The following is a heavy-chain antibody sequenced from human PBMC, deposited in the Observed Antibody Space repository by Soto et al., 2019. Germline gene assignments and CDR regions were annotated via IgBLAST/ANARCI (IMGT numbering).Heavy chain of an antibody. Sequence: QITLKESVPTLVKPTEPLTLPSSVSGFSLSTSGRTLGWTRQPPGKAPEWLALGGQYSPSLQSRVTFTKDTSKNQVVLTLTDMDPADTATYYCTLRQDSSRGPIYWGQGILVTVSS. V-gene: IGHV2-5*01. J-gene: IGHJ4*02. CDR1: GFSLSTSGRT. CDR3: TLRQDSSRGPIY. CDR2: GG. D-gene: IGHD6-13*01.